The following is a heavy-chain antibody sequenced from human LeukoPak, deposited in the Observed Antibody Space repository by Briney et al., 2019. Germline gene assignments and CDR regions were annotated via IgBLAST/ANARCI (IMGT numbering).Heavy chain of an antibody. CDR3: ARVFGLRSRRSSGRYYFDY. CDR1: GYTFTSYD. Sequence: ASVKVSCKASGYTFTSYDINWVRQATGQGLEWMGWMNPNSGNTGYAQKFQGRVTMTRNTSISTAYMELSSLRSEDTAVYYCARVFGLRSRRSSGRYYFDYWGQGTLVTVSS. V-gene: IGHV1-8*01. D-gene: IGHD6-19*01. CDR2: MNPNSGNT. J-gene: IGHJ4*02.